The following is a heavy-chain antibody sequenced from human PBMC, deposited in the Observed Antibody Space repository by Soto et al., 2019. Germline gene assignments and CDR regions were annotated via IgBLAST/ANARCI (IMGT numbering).Heavy chain of an antibody. D-gene: IGHD6-19*01. CDR1: GGSFSPYF. Sequence: QVQLQQWGSGLLKPSETLSLNCAVYGGSFSPYFWSWIRHPPGKGLEWIGEINHSGSTNYNPSLTRRDTLSVDTAKNQVSLKLTSVTAADTAVYYCARLASGWQYYYFDFWGRGTPVTVSS. J-gene: IGHJ2*01. V-gene: IGHV4-34*01. CDR3: ARLASGWQYYYFDF. CDR2: INHSGST.